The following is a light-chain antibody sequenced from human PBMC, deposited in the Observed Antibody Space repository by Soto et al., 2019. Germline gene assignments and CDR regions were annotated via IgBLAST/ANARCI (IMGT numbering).Light chain of an antibody. CDR3: GAWDDSLNGWV. V-gene: IGLV1-36*01. Sequence: QSVLTQTPSVSAAPRQRVTISCSGSSSNIGNNGVSWYQQLPGKAPKLLIYYDDLLPSGVSDRFSGSKSGTSASLAIGGLQSEDEADYHCGAWDDSLNGWVFGGGTKLTVL. J-gene: IGLJ3*02. CDR1: SSNIGNNG. CDR2: YDD.